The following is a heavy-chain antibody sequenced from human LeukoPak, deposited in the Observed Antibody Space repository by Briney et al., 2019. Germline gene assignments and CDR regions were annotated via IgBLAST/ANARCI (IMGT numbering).Heavy chain of an antibody. V-gene: IGHV3-74*01. CDR3: VRGVYASGSSP. D-gene: IGHD3-10*01. Sequence: GGSLRLSCEASGFTLSNYWMYWVRQAPGKGLVWVSRIISDGSSNYADSVKGRFTISRDNAKNTLYLQMNSLRAEDTAAYYCVRGVYASGSSPWGQGTLVTVSS. J-gene: IGHJ5*02. CDR1: GFTLSNYW. CDR2: IISDGSS.